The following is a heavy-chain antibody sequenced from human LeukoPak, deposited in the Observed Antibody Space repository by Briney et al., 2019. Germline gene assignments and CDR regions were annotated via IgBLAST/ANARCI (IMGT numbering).Heavy chain of an antibody. CDR3: ARDGRVTTVTTFDLGYAYYYYGMDV. J-gene: IGHJ6*02. Sequence: PSQTLSLTCTVSGGSISSGDYYWSWIRQPPGKGLEWIGYIYYSGSTYYNPSLKSRVTISVDTSKNQFSLKLSSVTAADTAVYYCARDGRVTTVTTFDLGYAYYYYGMDVWGQGTTVTVSS. D-gene: IGHD4-17*01. CDR2: IYYSGST. CDR1: GGSISSGDYY. V-gene: IGHV4-30-4*01.